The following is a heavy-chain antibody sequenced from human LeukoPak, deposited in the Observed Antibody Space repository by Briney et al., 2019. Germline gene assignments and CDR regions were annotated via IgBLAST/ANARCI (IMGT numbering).Heavy chain of an antibody. Sequence: ASVTVSCKASGGTFSSYAISWVRQAPGQGLEWVGRIIPILGIANYAQKFQGRVTITADKSTSTAYMELSSLRSEDTAVYYCARAVGATTLNYWGQGTLVTVSS. J-gene: IGHJ4*02. CDR2: IIPILGIA. CDR3: ARAVGATTLNY. CDR1: GGTFSSYA. V-gene: IGHV1-69*04. D-gene: IGHD1-26*01.